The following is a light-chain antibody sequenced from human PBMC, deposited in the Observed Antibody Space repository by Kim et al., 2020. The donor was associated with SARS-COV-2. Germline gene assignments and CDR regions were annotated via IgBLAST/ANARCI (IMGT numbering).Light chain of an antibody. V-gene: IGLV6-57*03. J-gene: IGLJ2*01. CDR1: GGSIANNF. CDR3: QSYDTNSVI. CDR2: EDS. Sequence: FMLTQPHSVSESPGNTVTISCSRSGGSIANNFVQWYQQRPGSAPTAVIYEDSQRPSGVPDRFSGSIDSSSNSASLTISGLKTEDEADYYCQSYDTNSVIFGGGTQLTVL.